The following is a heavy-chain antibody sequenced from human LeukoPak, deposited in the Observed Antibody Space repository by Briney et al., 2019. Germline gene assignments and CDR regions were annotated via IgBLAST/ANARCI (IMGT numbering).Heavy chain of an antibody. Sequence: PGGSLRLSCVVCGFTVSRDYMSWVRQAPGKGMEWVAVIYSSGTTYYADSVRGRFSISRDNSKNTASLQMNSLRVDDTAVYFCARFMGASGFDYWGQGTLVIVSS. CDR3: ARFMGASGFDY. CDR1: GFTVSRDY. CDR2: IYSSGTT. J-gene: IGHJ4*02. D-gene: IGHD1-26*01. V-gene: IGHV3-66*01.